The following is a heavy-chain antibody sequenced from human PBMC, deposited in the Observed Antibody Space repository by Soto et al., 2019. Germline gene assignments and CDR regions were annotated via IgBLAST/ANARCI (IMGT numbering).Heavy chain of an antibody. Sequence: EVQLVESGGGLVQPGGSLRLSCAASGFTFSSYEMNWVRQAPGKGLEWVSYIRSSGSTIYYADSVKGRFTISRDNAKNSLYLQMNSLRAEDTAVYYCARVPGITGTSKYNWFDPWGQGTLVTVSS. D-gene: IGHD1-7*01. CDR3: ARVPGITGTSKYNWFDP. CDR2: IRSSGSTI. V-gene: IGHV3-48*03. J-gene: IGHJ5*02. CDR1: GFTFSSYE.